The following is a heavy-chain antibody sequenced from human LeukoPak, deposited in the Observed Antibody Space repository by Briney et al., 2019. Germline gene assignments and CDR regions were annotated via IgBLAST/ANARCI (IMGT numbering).Heavy chain of an antibody. J-gene: IGHJ5*02. D-gene: IGHD4-23*01. CDR2: INPNTGAT. Sequence: ASVMASCKASGYTFTNYYIHWVRQAPGQGLEWMGRINPNTGATKYAQKFQGRVSMIRDRSINTAFMDLSRLRYDDTAVYYCARDQGDGGNSFDPWGQGTLVTVSS. CDR3: ARDQGDGGNSFDP. V-gene: IGHV1-2*06. CDR1: GYTFTNYY.